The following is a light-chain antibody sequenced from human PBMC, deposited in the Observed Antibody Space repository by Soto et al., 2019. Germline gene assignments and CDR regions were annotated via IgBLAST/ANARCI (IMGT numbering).Light chain of an antibody. J-gene: IGKJ4*01. CDR3: LQDYSFHRT. V-gene: IGKV1-6*02. CDR2: AAS. CDR1: QGIRND. Sequence: AIQVTQSPSSLSASVGDRVTITCRASQGIRNDLSWYQQKPGKAPKLLIYAASSLQSGVPSRFSGSGSGTDFTLTISRLQPEDFATYYCLQDYSFHRTFGGGTKWIS.